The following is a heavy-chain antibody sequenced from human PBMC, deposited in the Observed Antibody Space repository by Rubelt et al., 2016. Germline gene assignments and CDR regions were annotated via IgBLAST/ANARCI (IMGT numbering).Heavy chain of an antibody. D-gene: IGHD2-15*01. V-gene: IGHV1-69*13. Sequence: QVQLVQSGAEVKKPGASVKVSCKASGGTFSSYAISWVRQAPGQGLEWMGGIIPIFGTANYEKKFQGRVTITADKSTGTAYMELSSLRSDDTAVYYCARAIADGGDYWGQGTLVTVSS. J-gene: IGHJ4*02. CDR3: ARAIADGGDY. CDR1: GGTFSSYA. CDR2: IIPIFGTA.